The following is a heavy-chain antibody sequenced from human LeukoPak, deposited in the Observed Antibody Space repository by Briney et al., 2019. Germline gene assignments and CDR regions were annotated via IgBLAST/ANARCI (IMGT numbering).Heavy chain of an antibody. V-gene: IGHV3-23*01. CDR1: GFTFSSYA. J-gene: IGHJ4*02. CDR3: AKDATASPYFHWFDN. CDR2: ISSGDRT. Sequence: GGALRLSCAASGFTFSSYAMNWVRQAPGKGLEGVAGISSGDRTFHAESVRGRFTISRDKFKDTMYLQMNSLRAEDTAVYYCAKDATASPYFHWFDNWGQGTQVIVSS. D-gene: IGHD3-9*01.